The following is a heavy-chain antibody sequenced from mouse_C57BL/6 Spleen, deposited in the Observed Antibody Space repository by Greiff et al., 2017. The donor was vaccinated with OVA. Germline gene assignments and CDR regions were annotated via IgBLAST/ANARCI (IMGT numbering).Heavy chain of an antibody. CDR2: IDPSDSYT. CDR1: GYTFTSYW. CDR3: ARRGDDYDAGY. D-gene: IGHD2-4*01. V-gene: IGHV1-50*01. Sequence: QVQLQQPGAELVKPGASVKLSCKASGYTFTSYWLQWVKQRPGQGLEWIGEIDPSDSYTNYNQKFKGKATLTVDTSSSTAYMQRSSLTAEDSAVYYCARRGDDYDAGYWGQGTTLTVSS. J-gene: IGHJ2*01.